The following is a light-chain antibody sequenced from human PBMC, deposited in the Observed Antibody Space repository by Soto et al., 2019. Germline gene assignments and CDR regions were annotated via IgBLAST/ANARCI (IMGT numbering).Light chain of an antibody. V-gene: IGKV4-1*01. CDR3: QQYYSTPSWT. Sequence: DIVMTQSPDSLAVSLGERATINCKSSQSVLYSSNNKNYLAWYQQKPGQPPKLLIYWASTRESGVPDRFSGSGSGTDFTLTISSLQAEDVAVYYCQQYYSTPSWTFGGGTKVEIK. J-gene: IGKJ4*01. CDR2: WAS. CDR1: QSVLYSSNNKNY.